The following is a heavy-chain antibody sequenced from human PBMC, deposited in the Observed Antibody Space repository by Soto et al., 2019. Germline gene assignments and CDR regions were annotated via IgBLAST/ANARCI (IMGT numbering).Heavy chain of an antibody. J-gene: IGHJ5*02. V-gene: IGHV1-69*13. Sequence: SVKVSCKASGGTFSSYAISWVRQAPGQGLEWMGGIIPIFGTANYAQKFQGRVTITADESTSTAYMELSSLRSEDTAVYYCARAREYSSSSFETHTPNWFDPWGQGTLVTVSS. CDR2: IIPIFGTA. D-gene: IGHD6-6*01. CDR3: ARAREYSSSSFETHTPNWFDP. CDR1: GGTFSSYA.